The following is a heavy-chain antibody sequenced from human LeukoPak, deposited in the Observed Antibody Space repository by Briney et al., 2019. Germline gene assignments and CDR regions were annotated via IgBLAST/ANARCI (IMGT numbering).Heavy chain of an antibody. V-gene: IGHV1-24*01. Sequence: GASVKVSCKVSGYXLTELSIHWVRQAPGKGLEWMGGFDPEDGETIYAQKFQGRVTMTEDTSTYTAYMELSSLRSEDTAVYYCATDLSSGWYYFDYWGQGTLVTVSS. CDR1: GYXLTELS. D-gene: IGHD6-19*01. J-gene: IGHJ4*02. CDR3: ATDLSSGWYYFDY. CDR2: FDPEDGET.